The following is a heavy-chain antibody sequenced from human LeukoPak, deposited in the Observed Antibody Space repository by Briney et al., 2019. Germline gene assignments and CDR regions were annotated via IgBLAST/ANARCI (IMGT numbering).Heavy chain of an antibody. D-gene: IGHD6-13*01. V-gene: IGHV1-18*01. Sequence: ASVKVSCKASGYSFSNYGIAWMRQAPGQGLEWMGWISAYNGQTVYAQNFQGRVTMTTDSSASTAYMELRSLRSDDTAVYYCARDSDFSAGFWGRGTLVTVSS. CDR3: ARDSDFSAGF. CDR1: GYSFSNYG. CDR2: ISAYNGQT. J-gene: IGHJ2*01.